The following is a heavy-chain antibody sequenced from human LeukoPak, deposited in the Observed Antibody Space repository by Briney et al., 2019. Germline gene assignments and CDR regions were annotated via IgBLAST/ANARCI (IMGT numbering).Heavy chain of an antibody. V-gene: IGHV1-2*02. CDR3: ARAKGGSSYYFDY. J-gene: IGHJ4*02. CDR2: INPNSGGT. D-gene: IGHD1-26*01. CDR1: GGTFSSYA. Sequence: GASVKVSCKASGGTFSSYAISWVRQAPGQGLEWMGWINPNSGGTNYAQKFQGRVTMTRDTSISTAYMELSRLRSDDTAVYYCARAKGGSSYYFDYWGQGTLVTVSS.